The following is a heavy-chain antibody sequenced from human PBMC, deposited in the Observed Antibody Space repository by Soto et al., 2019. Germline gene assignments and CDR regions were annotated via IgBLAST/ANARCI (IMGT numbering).Heavy chain of an antibody. D-gene: IGHD2-2*01. CDR3: AREAADIVVVPAAIGDD. Sequence: GGSLRLSCAASGFTFSSYSMNWVRQAPGKGLEWVSYISSSSSTIYYADSVKGRFTISRDNAKNSLYLQMNSLRAEDTAVYYCAREAADIVVVPAAIGDDWGKGTLVTVAS. J-gene: IGHJ4*02. CDR1: GFTFSSYS. CDR2: ISSSSSTI. V-gene: IGHV3-48*01.